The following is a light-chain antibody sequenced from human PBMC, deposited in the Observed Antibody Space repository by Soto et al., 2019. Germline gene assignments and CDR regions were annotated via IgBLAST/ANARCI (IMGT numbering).Light chain of an antibody. CDR1: QSVSNTY. V-gene: IGKV3-20*01. J-gene: IGKJ3*01. CDR2: GAS. Sequence: EIVLTQSPGTLSLSPGERATLSCRASQSVSNTYLAWYQQKPGQAPSLVIYGASNRATGIPDRFSGSGSGTDFTLTISRLEPEDCGVYYCQQYGSSPFTFGPGTKVDLK. CDR3: QQYGSSPFT.